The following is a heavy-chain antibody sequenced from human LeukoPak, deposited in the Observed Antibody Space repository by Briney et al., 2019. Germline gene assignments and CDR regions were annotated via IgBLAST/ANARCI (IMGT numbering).Heavy chain of an antibody. Sequence: ASVKVSCKVSGYTLTKLSMHWVRQAPGKGLEWRGGFDPEDGETNYAQKFQGRVTMTEDTSTDTAYMELSSLRSEDTAVYYCATFRQTYDILTGYLIGPFDYWGQGTLVTVSS. CDR1: GYTLTKLS. J-gene: IGHJ4*02. CDR2: FDPEDGET. CDR3: ATFRQTYDILTGYLIGPFDY. V-gene: IGHV1-24*01. D-gene: IGHD3-9*01.